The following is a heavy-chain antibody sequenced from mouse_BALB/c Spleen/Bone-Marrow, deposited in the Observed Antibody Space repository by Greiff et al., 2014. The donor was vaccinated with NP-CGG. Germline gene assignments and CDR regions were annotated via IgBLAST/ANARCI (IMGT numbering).Heavy chain of an antibody. CDR1: GFDFSRYW. D-gene: IGHD1-2*01. CDR2: INPDSSTI. CDR3: GSQGYYGSLAY. J-gene: IGHJ3*01. Sequence: DVKLVESGGGLVQPGGSLKLSCAASGFDFSRYWMSWVRQAPGKGLEWIGEINPDSSTINYTPSLKDKSIISRDNTKNTLYLQMSKVKAKDTDLYSSGSQGYYGSLAYWGQGTLVTVSA. V-gene: IGHV4-1*02.